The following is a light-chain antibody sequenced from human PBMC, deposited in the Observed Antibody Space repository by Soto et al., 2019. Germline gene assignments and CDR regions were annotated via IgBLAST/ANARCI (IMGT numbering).Light chain of an antibody. CDR3: QQYNSDSRT. CDR1: QSISNW. Sequence: DIQMTQSPSTLSASVGDRVTITYRASQSISNWLAWYQQHPGKAPKVLIYKTSTLERGVPSRFIGSGSGTEFTLTISSLQPDDFATYYCQQYNSDSRTFGQGTKVEIK. CDR2: KTS. V-gene: IGKV1-5*03. J-gene: IGKJ1*01.